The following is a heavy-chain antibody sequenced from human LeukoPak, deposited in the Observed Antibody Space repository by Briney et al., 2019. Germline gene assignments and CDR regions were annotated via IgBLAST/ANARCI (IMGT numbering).Heavy chain of an antibody. CDR1: GGSISSSSYY. CDR3: ARTDPGEPYYDILTGYYFDY. CDR2: IYYSGST. Sequence: SETLSLTCTVSGGSISSSSYYWGWIRQPPGKGLEWIGSIYYSGSTYYNPSLKSRVTISVDTSKNQFSLKLSSVTAADTAVYYCARTDPGEPYYDILTGYYFDYWGQGTLVTVPS. D-gene: IGHD3-9*01. J-gene: IGHJ4*02. V-gene: IGHV4-39*01.